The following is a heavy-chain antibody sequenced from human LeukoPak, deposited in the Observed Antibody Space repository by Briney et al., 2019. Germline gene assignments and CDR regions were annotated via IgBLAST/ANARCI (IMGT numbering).Heavy chain of an antibody. Sequence: PGGSLRLSCAASGFTFSSYAMSWVRQAPGKGLEWVSAISGSGGSTYYAGSVKGRFTISRDNSKNTLYLQMNSLRAEDTAVYYCAKETAMVYASPGAFDIWGQGTMVTVSS. CDR3: AKETAMVYASPGAFDI. CDR2: ISGSGGST. J-gene: IGHJ3*02. D-gene: IGHD2-8*01. V-gene: IGHV3-23*01. CDR1: GFTFSSYA.